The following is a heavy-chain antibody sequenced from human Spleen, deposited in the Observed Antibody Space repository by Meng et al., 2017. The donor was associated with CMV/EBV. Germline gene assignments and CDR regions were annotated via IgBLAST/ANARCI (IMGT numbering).Heavy chain of an antibody. CDR2: ISGSGGST. Sequence: GGSLRLSCAASGFTFSSYAMSWVRQAPGKGLEWVSSISGSGGSTYYADSVKGRFTISRDNSKNTLYLQMNSLRAEDTAVYYCAKELRQEVRGVMGGPLKPYYYGMDVWGQGTTVTVSS. CDR1: GFTFSSYA. CDR3: AKELRQEVRGVMGGPLKPYYYGMDV. D-gene: IGHD3-10*01. J-gene: IGHJ6*02. V-gene: IGHV3-23*01.